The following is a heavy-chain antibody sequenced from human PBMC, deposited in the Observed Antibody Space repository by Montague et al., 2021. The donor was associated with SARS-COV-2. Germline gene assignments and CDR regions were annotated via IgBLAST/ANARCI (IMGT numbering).Heavy chain of an antibody. CDR3: ARRAHRGVRGIDA. Sequence: SETLSLTCAVYGGSFSDYYWTWIRQPPGKGLEWIGEINESVSAKXTPSLKIRVTISIYAAKSQFSLNLYSVTAADTALYYCARRAHRGVRGIDAWGQGTLVTVSS. CDR1: GGSFSDYY. D-gene: IGHD3-10*01. J-gene: IGHJ3*01. V-gene: IGHV4-34*01. CDR2: INESVSA.